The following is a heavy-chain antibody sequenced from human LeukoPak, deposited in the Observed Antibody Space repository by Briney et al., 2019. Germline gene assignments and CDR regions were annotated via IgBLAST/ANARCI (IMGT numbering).Heavy chain of an antibody. CDR1: GGTFSSYA. V-gene: IGHV1-69*13. J-gene: IGHJ6*02. CDR2: IIPIFGTA. Sequence: SVKVSCKASGGTFSSYAISWVRQAPGQGLEWMGGIIPIFGTANYAQKFQGRVTITADESTSTAYMELSSLRSEDTAMYYCARVDEYYDSSGRTYYYYGMDVWGQGTTVTVSS. D-gene: IGHD3-22*01. CDR3: ARVDEYYDSSGRTYYYYGMDV.